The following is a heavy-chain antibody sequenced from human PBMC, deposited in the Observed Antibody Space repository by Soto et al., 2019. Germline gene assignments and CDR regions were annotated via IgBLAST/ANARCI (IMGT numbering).Heavy chain of an antibody. J-gene: IGHJ6*04. V-gene: IGHV3-23*01. CDR1: GFTFSSHA. D-gene: IGHD4-17*01. CDR3: ARPVYGDYGMDV. Sequence: PVGSLSLPCTASGFTFSSHAMSWVRPAPGKGLEWVSAISGSGGSTYYADSVKGRFIISRDNSKNTLYLQMNSLRAEDTAVYYCARPVYGDYGMDVWGKGTTVTVSS. CDR2: ISGSGGST.